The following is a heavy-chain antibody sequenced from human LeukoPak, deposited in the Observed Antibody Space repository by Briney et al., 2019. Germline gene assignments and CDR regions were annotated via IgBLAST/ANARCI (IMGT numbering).Heavy chain of an antibody. Sequence: GASVKVSCKASGYTFTGYYMHWVRQAPGQGLEWMGWINPNSGGTNYAQKFQGRVTMTRDTSISTAYMELSRLRSDDTAVYYCARGTRDTAFGWTNWFDPWGQGTLVTVSS. CDR1: GYTFTGYY. D-gene: IGHD5-18*01. V-gene: IGHV1-2*02. J-gene: IGHJ5*02. CDR2: INPNSGGT. CDR3: ARGTRDTAFGWTNWFDP.